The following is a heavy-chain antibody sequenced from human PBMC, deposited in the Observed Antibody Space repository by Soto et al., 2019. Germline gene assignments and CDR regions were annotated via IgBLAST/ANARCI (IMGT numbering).Heavy chain of an antibody. J-gene: IGHJ4*02. CDR2: SSGSGGST. V-gene: IGHV3-23*01. Sequence: EVQLLESGGGLVQPGGSLRLSCAASGFTFSSYAMSWVRQAPGKGLEWVSASSGSGGSTYYADSVQGRFTISRDNSKHTLYLQMNSLRAEDAAVYYCAKDSSGWYYNYWGQGTLVTVSS. CDR3: AKDSSGWYYNY. D-gene: IGHD6-19*01. CDR1: GFTFSSYA.